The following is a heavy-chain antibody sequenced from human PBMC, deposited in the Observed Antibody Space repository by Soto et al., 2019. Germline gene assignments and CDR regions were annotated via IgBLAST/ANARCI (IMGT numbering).Heavy chain of an antibody. CDR3: ASEWFTIFGVVPEAYYYGMDV. V-gene: IGHV3-48*02. Sequence: EVQLVESGGGLVQPGGSLRLSCAASGFTFSSYSMNWVRQAPGKGLEWVSYISSSSSTIYYADSVKGRFTISRDNAKNSLYLQKNSLRDEDTAVYYCASEWFTIFGVVPEAYYYGMDVWGQGTTVTVSS. D-gene: IGHD3-3*01. CDR2: ISSSSSTI. CDR1: GFTFSSYS. J-gene: IGHJ6*01.